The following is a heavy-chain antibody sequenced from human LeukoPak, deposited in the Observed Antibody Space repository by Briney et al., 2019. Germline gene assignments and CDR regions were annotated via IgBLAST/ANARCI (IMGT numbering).Heavy chain of an antibody. V-gene: IGHV3-7*01. J-gene: IGHJ6*03. Sequence: PGGSLRLSCAASGFTFSSYWMSWVRQAPGKGLEWVANIKQDGSEKYYVDSVKGRFTISRDNAKNSLYLQMNSLRAEDTAVYYCARHGVVVVAATHYYDSSEVGDYYYYYMDVWGKGTTVTISS. D-gene: IGHD2-15*01. CDR1: GFTFSSYW. CDR2: IKQDGSEK. CDR3: ARHGVVVVAATHYYDSSEVGDYYYYYMDV.